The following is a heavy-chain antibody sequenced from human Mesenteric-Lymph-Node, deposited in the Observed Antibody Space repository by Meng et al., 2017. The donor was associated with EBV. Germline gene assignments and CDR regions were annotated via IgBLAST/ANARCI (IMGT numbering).Heavy chain of an antibody. J-gene: IGHJ4*02. V-gene: IGHV3-23*01. CDR3: AKALPGRYYDKSGYYDYFDY. Sequence: EVQLLESGGGLVQPGGSLRLSCAASGFPFSTFAMNWVRQAPGKGLEWVSSIRGSGGDTLYADSVKGRFTISRDNSKNTLSLQMNSLRAEDTAVYYCAKALPGRYYDKSGYYDYFDYWGQGALVTVSS. CDR1: GFPFSTFA. D-gene: IGHD3-22*01. CDR2: IRGSGGDT.